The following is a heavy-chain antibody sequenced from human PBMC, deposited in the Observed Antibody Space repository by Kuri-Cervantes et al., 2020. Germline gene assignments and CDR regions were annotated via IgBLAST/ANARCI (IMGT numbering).Heavy chain of an antibody. J-gene: IGHJ5*02. CDR1: GFTFSDNY. V-gene: IGHV3-15*01. Sequence: GGSLRLSCAASGFTFSDNYMSWVRQAPGKGLEWVGRIKSKTDGGTTDYAAPVKGRFTISRDDSKNTLYLQMNSLKTEDTAVYYCAREGYCSSTNCYGGGVWFDPWGQGTLVTVSS. D-gene: IGHD2-2*01. CDR3: AREGYCSSTNCYGGGVWFDP. CDR2: IKSKTDGGTT.